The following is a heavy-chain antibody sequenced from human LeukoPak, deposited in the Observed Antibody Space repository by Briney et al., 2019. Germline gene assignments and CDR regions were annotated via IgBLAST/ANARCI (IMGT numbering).Heavy chain of an antibody. CDR3: ARVGLQYNWFDP. J-gene: IGHJ5*02. CDR1: GLTFSSYE. V-gene: IGHV3-48*03. Sequence: QAGGSLRLSCAASGLTFSSYEMNWVRQAPGKGLEGVSYISSSGSTIYYADSVKGRFTISRDNAKNSLYLQMNSLRAEDTAVYYCARVGLQYNWFDPWGQGTLVTVSS. CDR2: ISSSGSTI. D-gene: IGHD3-16*01.